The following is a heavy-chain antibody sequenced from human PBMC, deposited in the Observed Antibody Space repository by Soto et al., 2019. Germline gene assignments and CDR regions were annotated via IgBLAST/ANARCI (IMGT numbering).Heavy chain of an antibody. CDR3: AREDKYSGSYSAAFDI. J-gene: IGHJ3*02. V-gene: IGHV4-61*01. CDR2: IYHSGST. CDR1: GGSVSIGSHY. Sequence: PSETLSLTCTVSGGSVSIGSHYWSWIRQPPGKGLEWIAYIYHSGSTDYNPSLKSRVTISVDLSRNQFSLRLDSVTAADTAVYYCAREDKYSGSYSAAFDIWGQGKMVTVSS. D-gene: IGHD1-26*01.